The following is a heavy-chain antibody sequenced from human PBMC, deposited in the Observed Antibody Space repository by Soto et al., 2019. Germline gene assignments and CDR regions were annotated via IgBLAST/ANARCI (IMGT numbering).Heavy chain of an antibody. CDR2: IVVGSGNT. D-gene: IGHD1-26*01. CDR1: GFTFTSSA. Sequence: MQLVQSGPEVKKPGTSVKVSCKASGFTFTSSAVQWVRQARGQRLEWIGWIVVGSGNTNYAQKFQERVTITRDMSTSTAYMELSSLRSEDTAVYYCAAGGSYEGPFDYWGQGTLVTVSS. CDR3: AAGGSYEGPFDY. V-gene: IGHV1-58*01. J-gene: IGHJ4*02.